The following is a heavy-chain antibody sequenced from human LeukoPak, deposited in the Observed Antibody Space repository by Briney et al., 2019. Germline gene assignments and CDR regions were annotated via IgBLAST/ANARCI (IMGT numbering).Heavy chain of an antibody. J-gene: IGHJ6*02. CDR3: AAVRYSTPNYYGMDV. Sequence: ASVKVSCKASGGTFSSYVISWVRQAPGQGFEWIGRSIPMFGIGNYAQNFHGRVTVTADKSTSTAYMELSSLRSEDTAVYYCAAVRYSTPNYYGMDVWGQGTTVTVSS. D-gene: IGHD2-21*01. CDR1: GGTFSSYV. CDR2: SIPMFGIG. V-gene: IGHV1-69*04.